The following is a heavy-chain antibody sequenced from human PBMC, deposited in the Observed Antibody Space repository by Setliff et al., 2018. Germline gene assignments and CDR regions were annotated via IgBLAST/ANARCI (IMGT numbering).Heavy chain of an antibody. D-gene: IGHD3-10*01. CDR1: GGSISSGSYY. J-gene: IGHJ5*02. Sequence: PSETLSLTCTVSGGSISSGSYYWSWIRQHPGKGLEWIGYIYYSGSTYYNPSLKSRVTISVDTSKNQFSLKLSSVTAADTAVYYCAKNGFGVVALGVNNWFDPWGQGTLVTV. CDR3: AKNGFGVVALGVNNWFDP. CDR2: IYYSGST. V-gene: IGHV4-31*03.